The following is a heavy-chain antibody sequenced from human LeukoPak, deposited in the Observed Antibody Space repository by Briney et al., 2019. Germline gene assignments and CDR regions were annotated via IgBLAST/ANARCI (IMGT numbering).Heavy chain of an antibody. CDR1: GFTFSSYS. J-gene: IGHJ4*02. Sequence: PGGSLRLSCAASGFTFSSYSMNWVRQAPGKGLEWVSSISSSSSYIYYADSVKGRFTISRGNAKNSLYLQMNSLRAEDTAVYYCARVDGNSGYDFLDYWGQGTLVTVSS. CDR3: ARVDGNSGYDFLDY. D-gene: IGHD5-12*01. V-gene: IGHV3-21*01. CDR2: ISSSSSYI.